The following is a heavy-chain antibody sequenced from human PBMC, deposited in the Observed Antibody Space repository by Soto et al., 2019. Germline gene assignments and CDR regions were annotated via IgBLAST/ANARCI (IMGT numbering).Heavy chain of an antibody. J-gene: IGHJ4*02. CDR3: ATPSYWNDPNPFDY. V-gene: IGHV1-46*03. CDR1: GGTFSSYA. CDR2: INPSGGST. D-gene: IGHD1-1*01. Sequence: ASVKVSCKASGGTFSSYAISWVRQAPGQGLEWMGIINPSGGSTSYAQKFQGRVTMTRDTSTSTVYMELSSLRSEDTAVYYCATPSYWNDPNPFDYWGQGTLVTVSS.